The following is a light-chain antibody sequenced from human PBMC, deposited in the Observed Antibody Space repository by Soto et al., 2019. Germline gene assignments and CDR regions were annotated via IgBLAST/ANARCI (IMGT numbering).Light chain of an antibody. CDR3: QQYGSSPIT. CDR1: QSVSSY. V-gene: IGKV3-20*01. J-gene: IGKJ5*01. Sequence: EIVLTQSPATLSLSPGERATLSCRASQSVSSYLAWYQQKPGQAPRLLIHGASTRATGIPGRFSGSGSGTEFTLIISSLQSEDFAVYYCQQYGSSPITFGQGTRLEIK. CDR2: GAS.